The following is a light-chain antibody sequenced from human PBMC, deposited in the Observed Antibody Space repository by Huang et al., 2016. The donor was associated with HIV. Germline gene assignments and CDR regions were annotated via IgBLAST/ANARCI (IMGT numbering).Light chain of an antibody. CDR3: QQYHNWPRT. Sequence: EIVMTQSPATLSVSPAERATLSCRASQSINNKLAWYQQTPGQSPRLLMYDASTRATGIPARFSGRGSGTEFTLTIASLQSEDFAVYYCQQYHNWPRTFGQGTKVEIK. CDR1: QSINNK. J-gene: IGKJ1*01. V-gene: IGKV3D-15*01. CDR2: DAS.